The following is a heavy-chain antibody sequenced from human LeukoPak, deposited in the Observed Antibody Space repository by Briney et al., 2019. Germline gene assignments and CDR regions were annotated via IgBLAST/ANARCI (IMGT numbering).Heavy chain of an antibody. Sequence: FQTLSLTCTVSGGSISSGGYYWSWIRQHPGKGLEWIGCIYYSGSTYYNPSLKSRVTISVDTSKNQFSLKLSSVTAADTAVYYCASAPTSYCTNGVCYTYEYFQHWGQGTRDSVSS. CDR1: GGSISSGGYY. J-gene: IGHJ1*01. CDR3: ASAPTSYCTNGVCYTYEYFQH. D-gene: IGHD2-8*01. CDR2: IYYSGST. V-gene: IGHV4-31*03.